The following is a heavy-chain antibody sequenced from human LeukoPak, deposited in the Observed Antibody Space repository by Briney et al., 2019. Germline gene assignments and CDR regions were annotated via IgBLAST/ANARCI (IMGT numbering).Heavy chain of an antibody. V-gene: IGHV3-64D*08. D-gene: IGHD1-26*01. CDR2: ITSNGGST. CDR1: GFTFSTNS. J-gene: IGHJ5*02. Sequence: GGSLRLSCSASGFTFSTNSMHWVRQAPGKGLEFVSAITSNGGSTYYADSVKGRFTISRDNSKNTLYLQMSSLRAEDTDVYYCVTVGMTSIWSYLRFDPRGQGTLVSVSS. CDR3: VTVGMTSIWSYLRFDP.